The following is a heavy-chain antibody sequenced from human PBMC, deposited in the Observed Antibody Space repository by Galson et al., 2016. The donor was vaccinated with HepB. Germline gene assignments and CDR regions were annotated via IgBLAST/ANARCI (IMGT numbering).Heavy chain of an antibody. CDR1: GDSMNGYY. Sequence: SETLSLTCTITGDSMNGYYWNWIRQPPGKGLEWIGNIYYTGTSTDNPSLEGRVTMSVATSNNPFSLNLTSVTTADTAVYYCARTKGKFSRSSGMDYWGQGILVTVSS. CDR3: ARTKGKFSRSSGMDY. J-gene: IGHJ4*02. D-gene: IGHD6-6*01. CDR2: IYYTGTS. V-gene: IGHV4-59*01.